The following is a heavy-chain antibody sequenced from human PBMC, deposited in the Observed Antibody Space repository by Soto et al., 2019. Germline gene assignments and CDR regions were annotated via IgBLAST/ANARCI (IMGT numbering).Heavy chain of an antibody. V-gene: IGHV4-34*01. D-gene: IGHD3-10*01. CDR3: AVRYGSGKYYFDF. CDR2: INYSGTT. J-gene: IGHJ4*02. CDR1: GGSFSGHF. Sequence: SETLSLTCAVYGGSFSGHFCSWVRQPPGKGLEWIGEINYSGTTNYNPSLESRVTVSVDTSKNQFTLKLTSVTAADTAVYYCAVRYGSGKYYFDFWGQGTPVTVS.